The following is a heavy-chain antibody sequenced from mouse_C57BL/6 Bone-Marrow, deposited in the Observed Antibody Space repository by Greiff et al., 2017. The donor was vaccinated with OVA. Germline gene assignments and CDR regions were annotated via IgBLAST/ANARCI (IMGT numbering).Heavy chain of an antibody. Sequence: DVQLVESGAELVRPGASVKLSCTASGFNIKDDYMHWVQQRPEQGLEWIGWIDPANGDTEYASKFQGRATITADTSSNTAYLQLSSLTSEGTAIYYCTTGYGSSYEDFGYWGQGTTLTVSS. CDR1: GFNIKDDY. J-gene: IGHJ2*01. CDR3: TTGYGSSYEDFGY. CDR2: IDPANGDT. V-gene: IGHV14-4*01. D-gene: IGHD1-1*01.